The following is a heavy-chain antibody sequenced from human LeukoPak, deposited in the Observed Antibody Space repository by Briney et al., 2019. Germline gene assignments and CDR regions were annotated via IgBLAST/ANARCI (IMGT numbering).Heavy chain of an antibody. Sequence: GGSLRLSCAASGFTFSSYAMSWVRQAPGKGLEWVSVISGSGGSTYYADSVKGRFTISRDNSKNTLYLQMNSLRAADTAVYYCATPMRDIVVVPIWGQGTMVTVSS. V-gene: IGHV3-23*01. CDR3: ATPMRDIVVVPI. CDR1: GFTFSSYA. J-gene: IGHJ3*02. CDR2: ISGSGGST. D-gene: IGHD2-15*01.